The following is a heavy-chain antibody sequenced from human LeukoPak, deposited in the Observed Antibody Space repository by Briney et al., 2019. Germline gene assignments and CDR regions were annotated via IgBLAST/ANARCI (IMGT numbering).Heavy chain of an antibody. J-gene: IGHJ4*02. Sequence: PSETLSLTCTVSGGSISSSSYYWGWIRQPPGKGLEWIGSIYYSGNTYYNPSLKSRVTISEDTSKNQFSLKLSSVTAADTAVYYCARPSPIAAAGSADYWGQGTLVTVSS. CDR2: IYYSGNT. V-gene: IGHV4-39*01. CDR1: GGSISSSSYY. CDR3: ARPSPIAAAGSADY. D-gene: IGHD6-13*01.